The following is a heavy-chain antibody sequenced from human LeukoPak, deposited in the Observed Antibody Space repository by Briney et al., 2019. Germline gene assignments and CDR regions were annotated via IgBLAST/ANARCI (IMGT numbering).Heavy chain of an antibody. CDR2: ISYDGSNK. CDR1: GFTFSSYG. J-gene: IGHJ4*02. D-gene: IGHD2-15*01. CDR3: AKLAVVAADGGDDY. Sequence: QPGRSLRLSCAASGFTFSSYGMHWVRQAPGKGLEWVAVISYDGSNKYYADSVKGRFTISRDNSKNTLYLQMNSLRAEDTAVYYWAKLAVVAADGGDDYWGQGTLVTVSS. V-gene: IGHV3-30*18.